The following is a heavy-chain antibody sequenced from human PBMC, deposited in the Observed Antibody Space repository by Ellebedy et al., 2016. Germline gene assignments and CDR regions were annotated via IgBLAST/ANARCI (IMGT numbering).Heavy chain of an antibody. CDR2: ISYDGSNK. CDR3: ARPLWFGELADAFDI. CDR1: GFSFSSYV. V-gene: IGHV3-30-3*01. D-gene: IGHD3-10*01. Sequence: GGSLRLSCAASGFSFSSYVMHWVRQAPGKGLEWVAVISYDGSNKYYADSVKGRFTISRDNSKNTLYLQMNSLRTDDTAVYYCARPLWFGELADAFDIWGQGTMVTVSS. J-gene: IGHJ3*02.